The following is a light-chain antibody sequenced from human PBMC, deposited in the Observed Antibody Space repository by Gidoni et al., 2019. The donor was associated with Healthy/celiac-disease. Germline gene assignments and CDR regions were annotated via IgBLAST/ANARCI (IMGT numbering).Light chain of an antibody. CDR1: QSVLYSSNNKNY. J-gene: IGKJ2*01. CDR2: WAS. CDR3: QQYYSTSYT. Sequence: DIVMTQSPDSLAVSLGERATINCKSSQSVLYSSNNKNYLAWYQQKPGQPPKLLIYWASTRESGVSDRFSGSGSGTDFTLTISSLQAEDVAFYYCQQYYSTSYTFGQGTKLEIK. V-gene: IGKV4-1*01.